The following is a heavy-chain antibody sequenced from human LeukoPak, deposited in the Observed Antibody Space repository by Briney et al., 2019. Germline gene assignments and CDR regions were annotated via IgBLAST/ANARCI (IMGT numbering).Heavy chain of an antibody. D-gene: IGHD1-26*01. CDR2: ISSSGSTI. J-gene: IGHJ6*03. CDR1: GFTFSDYY. Sequence: GGSLRLSCAASGFTFSDYYMNWIRQAPGKGPEWVSYISSSGSTIYYADSVKGRFTISRDNAKNSLYLQMSSLRVEDTAVYYCARDQRGLTRSLFYYYYMDVWGKGTTVTISS. V-gene: IGHV3-11*01. CDR3: ARDQRGLTRSLFYYYYMDV.